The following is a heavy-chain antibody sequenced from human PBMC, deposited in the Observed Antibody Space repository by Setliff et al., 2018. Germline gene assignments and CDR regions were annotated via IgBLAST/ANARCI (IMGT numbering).Heavy chain of an antibody. CDR3: ARTCSGSGCYAGLES. CDR1: GFTFSTYR. D-gene: IGHD2-15*01. Sequence: PGGSLRLSCAASGFTFSTYRMHWVRQAPGKGLEWVAVIWDDGGNKYHADSVKGRFTISRDNSKNTLYLQMNSLRPADTAVYYCARTCSGSGCYAGLESWGQGTPVTVSS. CDR2: IWDDGGNK. J-gene: IGHJ4*02. V-gene: IGHV3-33*08.